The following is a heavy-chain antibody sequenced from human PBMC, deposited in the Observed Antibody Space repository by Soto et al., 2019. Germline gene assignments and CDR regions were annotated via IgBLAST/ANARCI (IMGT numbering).Heavy chain of an antibody. CDR1: GFTFGDYA. V-gene: IGHV3-49*03. CDR2: IRSKAYGGTT. CDR3: TRAAGVCYMLYYSCAFDI. Sequence: PGGSLRLSCTASGFTFGDYAMSWFRQAPGKGLEWVGFIRSKAYGGTTEYAASVKGRFTISRDDSKSIAYLQMNSLKTEDTAVYYCTRAAGVCYMLYYSCAFDIWGQGTMVTVSS. D-gene: IGHD2-8*01. J-gene: IGHJ3*02.